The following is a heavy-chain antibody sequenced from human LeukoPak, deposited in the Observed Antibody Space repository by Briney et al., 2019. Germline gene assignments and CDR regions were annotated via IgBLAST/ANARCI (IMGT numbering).Heavy chain of an antibody. V-gene: IGHV4-59*01. D-gene: IGHD2-2*01. J-gene: IGHJ6*02. CDR3: AREEIVVVPAPKRYYGMDV. CDR1: GGIISSYY. CDR2: IYYSGST. Sequence: SETLSLTCTVSGGIISSYYWSRIRQPPGKGLEWIGNIYYSGSTNYNPSLKSRVTISVDTSKNQFSLKLSSVTAADTAVYYCAREEIVVVPAPKRYYGMDVWGQGTTVTVSS.